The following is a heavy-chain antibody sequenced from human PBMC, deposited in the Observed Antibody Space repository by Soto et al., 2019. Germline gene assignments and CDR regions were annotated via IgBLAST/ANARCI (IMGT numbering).Heavy chain of an antibody. CDR1: GFTFSSYA. J-gene: IGHJ4*02. V-gene: IGHV3-30-3*01. D-gene: IGHD6-13*01. CDR3: ARDPRLAIAGDY. Sequence: QVQLVESGGGVVQPGRSLRLSCAASGFTFSSYAMHWVRQAPGKGLEWVAVISYDGSNKYYADSVKGRFTISRDNSKNTLYLKMNSLRAEDTAVYYCARDPRLAIAGDYWGQGALVTVSS. CDR2: ISYDGSNK.